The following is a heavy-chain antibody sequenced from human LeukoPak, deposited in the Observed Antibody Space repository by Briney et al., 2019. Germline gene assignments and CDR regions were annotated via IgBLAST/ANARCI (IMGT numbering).Heavy chain of an antibody. J-gene: IGHJ4*02. D-gene: IGHD3-3*01. CDR3: ARVGGTYYDFWSGYSPLDY. CDR1: GGTFSSYA. Sequence: ASVKVSCKASGGTFSSYAINWVRQATGQGLEWMGWMNPNSGNTGYAQKFQGRVTMTRNTSISTAYMELSSLRSEDTAVYYCARVGGTYYDFWSGYSPLDYWGQGTLVTVSS. CDR2: MNPNSGNT. V-gene: IGHV1-8*02.